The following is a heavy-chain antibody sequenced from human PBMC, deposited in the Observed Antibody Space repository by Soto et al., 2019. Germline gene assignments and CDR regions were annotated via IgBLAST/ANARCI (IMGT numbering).Heavy chain of an antibody. CDR3: GRGSGLIRDF. J-gene: IGHJ4*02. CDR1: GGSLSNYY. CDR2: IYYTGST. D-gene: IGHD1-26*01. Sequence: QVQLQESGPGLVKPSETLSLTCTVSGGSLSNYYWSWLRQYPGKGLEWIGYIYYTGSTKYNPSLNSRITISVDTSKNQFSLKLSSVTAADTAVYYCGRGSGLIRDFWGQGTLVTVSS. V-gene: IGHV4-59*01.